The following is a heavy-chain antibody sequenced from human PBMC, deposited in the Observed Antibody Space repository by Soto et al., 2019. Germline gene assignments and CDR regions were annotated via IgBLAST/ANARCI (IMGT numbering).Heavy chain of an antibody. V-gene: IGHV3-30-3*01. D-gene: IGHD6-13*01. CDR1: GFIFSSYA. CDR2: ISYDGSNK. Sequence: GGSLRLSCAASGFIFSSYAMHWVRQAPGKGLEWVAVISYDGSNKYYADSVKGRFTISRDNSKNTLYLQMNSLRAEDTAVYYCARDRTGIAAAGSYGMDVWGQGTTVTVSS. J-gene: IGHJ6*02. CDR3: ARDRTGIAAAGSYGMDV.